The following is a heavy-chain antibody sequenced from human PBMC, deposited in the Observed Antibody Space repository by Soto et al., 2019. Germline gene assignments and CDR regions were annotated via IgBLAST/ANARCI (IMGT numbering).Heavy chain of an antibody. CDR2: ISAYNGNT. CDR3: ARGRVPVAVFRAEYFQH. J-gene: IGHJ1*01. CDR1: GYTFTSYG. V-gene: IGHV1-18*04. D-gene: IGHD3-10*01. Sequence: ASVKVSCKAPGYTFTSYGISWVRQAPGQGLEWMGWISAYNGNTNYAQKLQGRVTMTTDTSTSTAYMELRSLRSDGTAVYYCARGRVPVAVFRAEYFQHWGQGTLVTVSS.